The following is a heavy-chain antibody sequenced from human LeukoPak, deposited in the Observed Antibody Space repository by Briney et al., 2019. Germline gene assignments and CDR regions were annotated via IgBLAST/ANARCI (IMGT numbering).Heavy chain of an antibody. Sequence: GGSLRLSCAASGFTFSSYGMHWVRQAPGKGLEWVAVIWYDGSDKYYADSVKGRFTISRDNSKNTLYLQMNSLRAEDTAVYFCARGGVQGVITYYFDFWGQGTLVTVSS. D-gene: IGHD3-10*01. CDR2: IWYDGSDK. J-gene: IGHJ4*02. CDR3: ARGGVQGVITYYFDF. V-gene: IGHV3-33*08. CDR1: GFTFSSYG.